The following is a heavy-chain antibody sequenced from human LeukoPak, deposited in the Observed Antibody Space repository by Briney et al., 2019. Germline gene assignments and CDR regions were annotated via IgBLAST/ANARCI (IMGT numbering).Heavy chain of an antibody. D-gene: IGHD3-16*02. Sequence: ASVKVSCKASGYTITSYYMHWVRQAPGQGLEWMGIINPSGGSTSYAQKFQGRVTMTRDTSTSTVYMELSSLRSEDTAVYYCARLDYVWGSYRTIDYWGQGTLVTVSS. V-gene: IGHV1-46*01. CDR3: ARLDYVWGSYRTIDY. CDR2: INPSGGST. CDR1: GYTITSYY. J-gene: IGHJ4*02.